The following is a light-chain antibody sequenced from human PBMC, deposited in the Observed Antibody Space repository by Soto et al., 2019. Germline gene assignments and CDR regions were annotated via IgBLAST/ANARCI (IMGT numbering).Light chain of an antibody. Sequence: IVLTHSPVTLSLSPGEAAALSGRASQSVSSSYLAWYQQKPGQAPRLLIYGASSRATGIPDRFSGSGSGTDFTLTISRLEPEDFAVYYCQQYGSSPWTFGQGTKVDI. V-gene: IGKV3-20*01. J-gene: IGKJ1*01. CDR2: GAS. CDR1: QSVSSSY. CDR3: QQYGSSPWT.